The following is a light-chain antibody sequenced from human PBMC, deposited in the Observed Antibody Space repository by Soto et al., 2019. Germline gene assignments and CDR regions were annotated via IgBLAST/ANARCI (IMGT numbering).Light chain of an antibody. CDR1: QRVSSNY. Sequence: VLTQSPGTLSLSPGERATLSCRASQRVSSNYLAWYQQKPGQAPRLLISGASSRAAGIPDRFSGSGSETDFTLTISRLEPVDFAMYHCQQYGDSPRTFGQGTKVDIK. J-gene: IGKJ1*01. CDR3: QQYGDSPRT. V-gene: IGKV3-20*01. CDR2: GAS.